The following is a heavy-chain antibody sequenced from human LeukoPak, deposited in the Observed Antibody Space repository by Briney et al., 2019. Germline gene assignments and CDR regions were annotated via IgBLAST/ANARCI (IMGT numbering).Heavy chain of an antibody. Sequence: SETLSLTCTVSGGSISSSSYYWGWIRQPPGKGLEWIGSIYYSGSTYYNPSLKSRVTISVDTSKNQFSLKLSSVTAADTAVYYCARTGAQLPPYGDLPNWFDPWGQGTLVTVSS. D-gene: IGHD4-17*01. CDR1: GGSISSSSYY. V-gene: IGHV4-39*07. CDR3: ARTGAQLPPYGDLPNWFDP. J-gene: IGHJ5*02. CDR2: IYYSGST.